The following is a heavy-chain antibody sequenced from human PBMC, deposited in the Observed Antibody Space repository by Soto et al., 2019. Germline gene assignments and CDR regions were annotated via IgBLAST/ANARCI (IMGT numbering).Heavy chain of an antibody. CDR1: GFTFGDFA. CDR3: TRVHTTGPVIPDY. Sequence: GGSLRLSCTASGFTFGDFAMTWFRQGPEKGLEWVGFIRSKPYGGTAEYAASVKDRFSISRDDSKSIAYLQMDSLKTEDTAMYYCTRVHTTGPVIPDYWGQGTLVSVSS. D-gene: IGHD3-9*01. J-gene: IGHJ4*02. V-gene: IGHV3-49*03. CDR2: IRSKPYGGTA.